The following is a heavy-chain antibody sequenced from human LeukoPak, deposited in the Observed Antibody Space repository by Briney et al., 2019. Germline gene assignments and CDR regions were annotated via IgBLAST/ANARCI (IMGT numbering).Heavy chain of an antibody. CDR3: AREIPGRIAADC. Sequence: PGGSLRLSCSASGFTFSSYAMHWVRQAPGKGLEWISYIGGRGDGISYADSVKGRFTISRDNAKNSLFQQMNRLRGEDTAIYFCAREIPGRIAADCWGQGTLVTVSS. D-gene: IGHD2-15*01. CDR1: GFTFSSYA. V-gene: IGHV3-48*01. CDR2: IGGRGDGI. J-gene: IGHJ4*02.